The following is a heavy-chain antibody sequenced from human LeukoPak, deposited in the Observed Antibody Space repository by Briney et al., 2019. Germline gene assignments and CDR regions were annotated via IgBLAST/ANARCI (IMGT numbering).Heavy chain of an antibody. CDR2: IIPIFGTA. CDR3: ARGLGYCSSTSCSYNP. Sequence: ASVKVSCKASGGTFSSYAISWVRQAPGQGLEWMGVIIPIFGTANYAQKFQGRVTITADESTSTAYMELSSLRSEDTAVYYCARGLGYCSSTSCSYNPWGQGTLVTVSS. V-gene: IGHV1-69*13. CDR1: GGTFSSYA. D-gene: IGHD2-2*01. J-gene: IGHJ5*02.